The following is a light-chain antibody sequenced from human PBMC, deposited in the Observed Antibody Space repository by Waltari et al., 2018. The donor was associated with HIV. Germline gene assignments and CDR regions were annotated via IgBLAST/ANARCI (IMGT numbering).Light chain of an antibody. Sequence: QSELTQPPSVSAAPGQRVTTSCTGSSSNIGAGYDVHWYQQVPGRAPKVVIYGNSDRPSGVRDRFSGSKSGSSASLVITGLQSEDEADYYCQSYDSNLSGLFGGGTKVTVL. V-gene: IGLV1-40*01. CDR2: GNS. J-gene: IGLJ2*01. CDR3: QSYDSNLSGL. CDR1: SSNIGAGYD.